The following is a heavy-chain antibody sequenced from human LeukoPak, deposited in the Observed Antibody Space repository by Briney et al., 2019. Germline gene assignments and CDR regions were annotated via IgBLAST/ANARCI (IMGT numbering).Heavy chain of an antibody. Sequence: ASVRVSSKAFGYTFTINYMHWVPQAPGQGPEWMGVISPGGGSTTYTQKFQGRVTLTRDMSTSTDYLELSSLRSEDTDVYYCARDNSVRDEAWWFNPWGQGTLVTVSS. CDR1: GYTFTINY. CDR3: ARDNSVRDEAWWFNP. V-gene: IGHV1-46*01. D-gene: IGHD5-24*01. J-gene: IGHJ5*02. CDR2: ISPGGGST.